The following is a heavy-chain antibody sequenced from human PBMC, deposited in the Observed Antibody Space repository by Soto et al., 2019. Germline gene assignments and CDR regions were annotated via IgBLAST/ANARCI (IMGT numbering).Heavy chain of an antibody. CDR2: ISGRGTNT. CDR3: AKVGDARTTEVVIGNFDY. V-gene: IGHV3-23*01. CDR1: DFTFSNYG. D-gene: IGHD3-22*01. J-gene: IGHJ4*02. Sequence: EVQLLESGGGLPQPGGSLRLSCAASDFTFSNYGMTWVRQAPGKGLEWVSGISGRGTNTFYAEAVKGRFAIPRHNCKKTLFLELKSVGAEDTAVYYCAKVGDARTTEVVIGNFDYWGQGTMVTVSS.